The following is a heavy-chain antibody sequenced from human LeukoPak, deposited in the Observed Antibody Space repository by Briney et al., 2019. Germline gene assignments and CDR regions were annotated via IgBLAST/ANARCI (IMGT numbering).Heavy chain of an antibody. D-gene: IGHD3-22*01. Sequence: SETLSLTCTVSGGSISSYYWSWIRQPAGKGLEWIGRIYTSGSTNYNPSLKSRVTMSVGTSKNQFSLKLSSVTAADTAVYYCAREYYYDSSGSYYYYGMDVWGQGTTVTVSS. CDR1: GGSISSYY. V-gene: IGHV4-4*07. CDR2: IYTSGST. CDR3: AREYYYDSSGSYYYYGMDV. J-gene: IGHJ6*02.